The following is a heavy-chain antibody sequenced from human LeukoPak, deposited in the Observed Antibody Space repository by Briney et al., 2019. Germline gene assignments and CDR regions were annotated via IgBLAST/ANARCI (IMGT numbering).Heavy chain of an antibody. CDR3: ARQNIYCSRTSCYEVDWFDP. D-gene: IGHD2-2*01. V-gene: IGHV4-34*01. Sequence: SETLSLTCAVYGESFSGYYWSWIRQPPGKGLEWIGEINHSGSTNYNPSLKSRVTISVDTSRNQFSLNLSSVTAADTAVYYCARQNIYCSRTSCYEVDWFDPWGQGTLVTVSS. CDR1: GESFSGYY. J-gene: IGHJ5*02. CDR2: INHSGST.